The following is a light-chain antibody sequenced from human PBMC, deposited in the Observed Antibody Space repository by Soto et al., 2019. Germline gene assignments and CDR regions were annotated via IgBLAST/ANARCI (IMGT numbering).Light chain of an antibody. CDR1: QSVSSY. Sequence: EIVMTQSPATLSVSPGETATLSCRASQSVSSYLAWYQQKRGQAPMLLIYGASTRATGIPARFSGSGSGTEFTLSISGLQSEVFAVYSCQQYNDWPLFSFGQGTRLDFK. J-gene: IGKJ5*01. CDR3: QQYNDWPLFS. V-gene: IGKV3-15*01. CDR2: GAS.